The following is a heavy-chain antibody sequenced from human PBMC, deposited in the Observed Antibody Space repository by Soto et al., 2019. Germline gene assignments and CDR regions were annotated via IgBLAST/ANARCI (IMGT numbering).Heavy chain of an antibody. CDR3: HAGCSSTSCYSTTAHYYYGMDV. CDR2: IYYSGST. J-gene: IGHJ6*02. CDR1: GGSISSSSYY. V-gene: IGHV4-39*01. Sequence: SETLSLTCTVSGGSISSSSYYWGWIRQPPGKGLEWIGSIYYSGSTYYNPSLKSRVTISVDTSKNQFSLKLSSVTAADTAVYYCHAGCSSTSCYSTTAHYYYGMDVWGQGTTVTVSS. D-gene: IGHD2-2*01.